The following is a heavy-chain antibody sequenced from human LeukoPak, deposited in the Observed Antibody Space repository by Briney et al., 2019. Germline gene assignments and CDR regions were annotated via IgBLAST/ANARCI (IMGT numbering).Heavy chain of an antibody. D-gene: IGHD3-16*02. J-gene: IGHJ4*02. CDR1: GGSISSGGYY. CDR3: ARGSYDYVWGSYRAIPVYFDY. V-gene: IGHV4-30-2*01. CDR2: INHSGST. Sequence: SQTLSLTCAVSGGSISSGGYYWSWIRQPPGKGLEWIGEINHSGSTNYNPSLKSRVTISVDTSKNQFSLKLSSVTAADTAVYYCARGSYDYVWGSYRAIPVYFDYWGQGTLVTVSS.